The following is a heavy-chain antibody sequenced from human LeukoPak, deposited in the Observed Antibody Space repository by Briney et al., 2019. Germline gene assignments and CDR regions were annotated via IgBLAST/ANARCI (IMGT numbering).Heavy chain of an antibody. Sequence: GGSLRLSCAVPGFTITSWSMNWVRQAPGKGLEWLSYVDNDGWATSYYADSVKGRFTITRGDAKNSLYLQMDSLTVEDTAVYYCARDLFGWSLDPWGQGTLVSVSS. CDR1: GFTITSWS. V-gene: IGHV3-48*04. J-gene: IGHJ5*02. D-gene: IGHD3-3*01. CDR3: ARDLFGWSLDP. CDR2: VDNDGWAT.